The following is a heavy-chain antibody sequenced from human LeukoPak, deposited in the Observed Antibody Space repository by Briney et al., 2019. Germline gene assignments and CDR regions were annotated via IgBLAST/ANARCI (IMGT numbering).Heavy chain of an antibody. D-gene: IGHD1-26*01. J-gene: IGHJ6*02. CDR3: AKYVGQSGSNYYGLDV. V-gene: IGHV3-23*01. CDR2: ITASGGST. CDR1: GFTFSSYA. Sequence: GGSPRLSCVVSGFTFSSYAMNWVRQAPGKGLEWVSGITASGGSTYYTDSVKGRFTISRDNSKNTLFMQMNSLRDEDTALYYCAKYVGQSGSNYYGLDVWGQGTAVTVSS.